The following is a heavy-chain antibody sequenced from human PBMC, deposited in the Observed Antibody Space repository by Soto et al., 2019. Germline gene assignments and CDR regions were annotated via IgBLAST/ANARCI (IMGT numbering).Heavy chain of an antibody. V-gene: IGHV4-31*03. CDR1: GGSISSGGYY. Sequence: PSETLSLTCTVSGGSISSGGYYWSWIRQHPGKGLEWIGYIYYSGSTYYNPSLKSRVTISVDTSKNQFSLKLSSVTAADTAVYYCARESKLMVYARNDAFDFWGQGTMVTVSS. CDR3: ARESKLMVYARNDAFDF. D-gene: IGHD2-8*01. J-gene: IGHJ3*01. CDR2: IYYSGST.